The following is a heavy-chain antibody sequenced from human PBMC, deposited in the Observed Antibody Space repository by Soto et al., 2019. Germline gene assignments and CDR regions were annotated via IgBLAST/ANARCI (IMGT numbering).Heavy chain of an antibody. D-gene: IGHD2-15*01. Sequence: ASVKVSCKASGYAFTSYGISWVRQAPGQGLEWMGWISAYNGNTNYAQKLQGRVTMTTDTSTSTAYMELRSLRSDDTAVYYCARDGMGYCSGGSCYSDTGYFDYWGQGTLVTVST. V-gene: IGHV1-18*01. CDR2: ISAYNGNT. CDR1: GYAFTSYG. CDR3: ARDGMGYCSGGSCYSDTGYFDY. J-gene: IGHJ4*02.